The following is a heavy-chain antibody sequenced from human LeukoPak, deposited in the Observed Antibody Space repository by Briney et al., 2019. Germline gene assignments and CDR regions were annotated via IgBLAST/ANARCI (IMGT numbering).Heavy chain of an antibody. CDR2: INGDGSET. Sequence: GGSLRLSCAASGFTLSNHWMHWVRQAPGKGLVWVSHINGDGSETNYADSVRGRFTISRDNAKNTLYLQMNSLRIDDTAVYYCTREEGSTDHWGQGTLVTVSS. CDR1: GFTLSNHW. J-gene: IGHJ4*02. D-gene: IGHD5/OR15-5a*01. V-gene: IGHV3-74*01. CDR3: TREEGSTDH.